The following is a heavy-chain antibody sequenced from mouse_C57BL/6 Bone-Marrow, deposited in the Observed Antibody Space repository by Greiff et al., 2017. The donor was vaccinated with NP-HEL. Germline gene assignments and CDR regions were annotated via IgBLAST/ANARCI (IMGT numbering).Heavy chain of an antibody. CDR3: ARNGLLLPYFDY. CDR1: GYTFTSYW. D-gene: IGHD1-1*01. Sequence: QVQLQQPGAELVKPGASVKMSCKASGYTFTSYWITWVKQRPGHGLEWIGDIYPGSGSTNYNEKFKSKATLTVDTSSSTAYMQLSSLTSEDSAVYYCARNGLLLPYFDYWGQGTTLTVSS. J-gene: IGHJ2*01. CDR2: IYPGSGST. V-gene: IGHV1-55*01.